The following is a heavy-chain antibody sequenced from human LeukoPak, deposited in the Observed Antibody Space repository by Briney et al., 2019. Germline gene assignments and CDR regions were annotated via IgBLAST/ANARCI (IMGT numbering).Heavy chain of an antibody. CDR1: GFTFSSYG. J-gene: IGHJ3*02. D-gene: IGHD2-15*01. CDR2: ISGSGGST. Sequence: GGTLRLSCAASGFTFSSYGMSWVRQAPGKGLEWVSAISGSGGSTYYADSVKGRFTISRDNSKNTLYLQMNSLRAEDTAVYYCAKERTRRIDAFDIWGQGTMVTVSS. V-gene: IGHV3-23*01. CDR3: AKERTRRIDAFDI.